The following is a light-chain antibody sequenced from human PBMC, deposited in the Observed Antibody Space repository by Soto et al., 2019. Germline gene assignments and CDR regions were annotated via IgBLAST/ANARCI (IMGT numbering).Light chain of an antibody. CDR2: DVS. CDR1: SSDVGGYNY. Sequence: QSALTQPASVSGSPGQSITISCTGASSDVGGYNYVSWYQQHPGKAPKLMIYDVSNRPSGVSNRFSGSKSGNTASLTISGLHAADEADYYCSSYTTTRPVVFGGGTKLTVL. V-gene: IGLV2-14*03. CDR3: SSYTTTRPVV. J-gene: IGLJ2*01.